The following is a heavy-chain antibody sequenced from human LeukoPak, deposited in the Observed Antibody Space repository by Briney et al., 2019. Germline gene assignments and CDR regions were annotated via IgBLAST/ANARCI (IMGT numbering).Heavy chain of an antibody. D-gene: IGHD1-7*01. CDR1: GFTFNNYA. Sequence: GGSLRLSCAASGFTFNNYAMHWVRQAPGKGLEWLAFKRFDGAVKFYADSVKGRFTISRDNSKNTLYLQMNSLRPEDTAVYYCAKVRVVFNWNYAYYFDCWGQGTLVTVSS. CDR2: KRFDGAVK. V-gene: IGHV3-30*02. CDR3: AKVRVVFNWNYAYYFDC. J-gene: IGHJ4*02.